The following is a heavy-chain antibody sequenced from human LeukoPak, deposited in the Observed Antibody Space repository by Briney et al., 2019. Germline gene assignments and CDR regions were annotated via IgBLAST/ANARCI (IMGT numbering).Heavy chain of an antibody. Sequence: GGSLRLSCAASGFTFSSYAMSWVRQAPGKGLEWVSAISGSGGSTYYADSVKGRFTISRDNSKNTLYLQMNSLRAEDTAVYYCAKALDGSGSSAGPGDYWGQGTLVTVPS. D-gene: IGHD3-10*01. CDR2: ISGSGGST. CDR1: GFTFSSYA. V-gene: IGHV3-23*01. J-gene: IGHJ4*02. CDR3: AKALDGSGSSAGPGDY.